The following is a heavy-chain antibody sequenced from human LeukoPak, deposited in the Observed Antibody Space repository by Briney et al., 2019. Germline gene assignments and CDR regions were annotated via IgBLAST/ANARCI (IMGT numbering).Heavy chain of an antibody. V-gene: IGHV4-39*07. CDR2: IYHSGST. J-gene: IGHJ6*03. CDR1: GGSISSSSYY. Sequence: SETLSLTCTVSGGSISSSSYYWGWIRQPPGKGLEWIGSIYHSGSTYYNPSLKSRVTISVDTSKNQFSLKLSSVTAADTAVYYCARDYYDSSGPPYYYYMDVWGKGTTVTVSS. D-gene: IGHD3-22*01. CDR3: ARDYYDSSGPPYYYYMDV.